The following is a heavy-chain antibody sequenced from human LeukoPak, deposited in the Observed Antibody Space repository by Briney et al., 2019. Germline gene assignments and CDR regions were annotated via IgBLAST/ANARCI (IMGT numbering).Heavy chain of an antibody. D-gene: IGHD4-11*01. CDR3: TTASRLPF. Sequence: GGSLRLSCAASRFTFSDAWMSWVRQAPGKGLEWVGRIKRKTDGGTTDYAAPVKGRFTISRDDSKNTLYLQMNSLKTEDTAVYYCTTASRLPFWGQGTMVTVSS. J-gene: IGHJ3*01. V-gene: IGHV3-15*01. CDR2: IKRKTDGGTT. CDR1: RFTFSDAW.